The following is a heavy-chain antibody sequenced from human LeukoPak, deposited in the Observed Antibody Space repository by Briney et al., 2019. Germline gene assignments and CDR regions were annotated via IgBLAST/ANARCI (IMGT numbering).Heavy chain of an antibody. J-gene: IGHJ6*03. CDR3: ARGSVGASTDYYYYYMDV. V-gene: IGHV4-59*01. D-gene: IGHD1-26*01. CDR2: IYYSGST. Sequence: SETLSLTCTVFGGSISTYYWSWIRQPPGKGLEWIGYIYYSGSTNYNPSLKSRVTISVDTSKNQFSLRLSSVTAADTAVYYCARGSVGASTDYYYYYMDVWGKGTTVTVSS. CDR1: GGSISTYY.